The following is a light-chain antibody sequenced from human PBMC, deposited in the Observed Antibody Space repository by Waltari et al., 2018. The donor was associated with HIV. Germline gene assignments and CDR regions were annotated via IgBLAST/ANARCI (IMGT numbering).Light chain of an antibody. CDR2: DVG. CDR1: SRDIGAYNY. Sequence: QSALTQPASVSGSPGQSITIPCPGTSRDIGAYNYVSSYQQPPGKAPKLIIYDVGTRPSGVSDRFSGSKSGNTASLTISGLQSEDEADYHCCAYAGPTGLSEVFGGGTKLTVL. CDR3: CAYAGPTGLSEV. V-gene: IGLV2-23*02. J-gene: IGLJ2*01.